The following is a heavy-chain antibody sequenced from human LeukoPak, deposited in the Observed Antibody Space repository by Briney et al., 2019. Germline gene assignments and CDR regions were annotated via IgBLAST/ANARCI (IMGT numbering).Heavy chain of an antibody. CDR3: ARDRASYNWNYDLDY. J-gene: IGHJ4*02. D-gene: IGHD1-7*01. CDR1: GFTFSSYL. V-gene: IGHV3-7*05. Sequence: PGGSLRLSCAGSGFTFSSYLMSWVRQAPGKGLEWVANIKQDGSETFYVDSVKGRFTISRDNDKNSLYLQMNSLRVEDTAVYYCARDRASYNWNYDLDYWGRGTLVTVSS. CDR2: IKQDGSET.